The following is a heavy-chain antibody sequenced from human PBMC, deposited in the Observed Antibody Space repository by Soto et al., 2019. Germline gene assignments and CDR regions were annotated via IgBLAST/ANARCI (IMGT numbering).Heavy chain of an antibody. CDR3: ARGFHPTNWNYGSG. CDR1: GSTFSRCS. Sequence: GGSLRLSCAASGSTFSRCSMSWVRQAPGKGLEWVSCISSSGSYVYYAESVKGRFTISRDNAKNSLYLQMHSLRAEDTAVYYCARGFHPTNWNYGSGWGQGTLVTVSS. V-gene: IGHV3-21*01. D-gene: IGHD1-7*01. CDR2: ISSSGSYV. J-gene: IGHJ4*02.